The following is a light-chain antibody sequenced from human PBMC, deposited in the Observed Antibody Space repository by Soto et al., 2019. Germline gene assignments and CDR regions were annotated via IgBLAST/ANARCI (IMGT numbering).Light chain of an antibody. J-gene: IGLJ3*02. CDR2: DVR. CDR1: SSDVGGYNY. V-gene: IGLV2-11*01. CDR3: CSYAGSYTWV. Sequence: QSVLSQPPSASGSPGQSVTISCTGTSSDVGGYNYVSWYQQHPGKAPKLMIFDVRRRPSGVPDRFSGSKSGNTASLTISGLQAEDEADYYCCSYAGSYTWVFGGGTKLTVL.